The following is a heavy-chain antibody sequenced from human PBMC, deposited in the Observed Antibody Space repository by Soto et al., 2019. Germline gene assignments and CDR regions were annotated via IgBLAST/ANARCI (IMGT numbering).Heavy chain of an antibody. V-gene: IGHV3-30-3*01. CDR1: GFTVSSYA. D-gene: IGHD6-19*01. J-gene: IGHJ4*02. CDR3: ARVPYSSGWYLDY. Sequence: QVQLVESGGGVVQPGRSLRLSCAASGFTVSSYAMHWVRQAPGKGLEWVAVISYDGSNKYYADSVKGRFTISRDNSTNTLYLQMNSLRAEDTDVYYCARVPYSSGWYLDYWGQGTLVTVSS. CDR2: ISYDGSNK.